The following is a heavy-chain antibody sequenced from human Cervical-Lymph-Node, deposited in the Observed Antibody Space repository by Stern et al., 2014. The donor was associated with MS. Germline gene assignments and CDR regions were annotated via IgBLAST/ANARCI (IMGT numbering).Heavy chain of an antibody. CDR3: AKVGYMTSWYYFDN. CDR1: GFTFSNYG. J-gene: IGHJ4*02. CDR2: ISYDESNQ. V-gene: IGHV3-30*18. Sequence: DQLVESGGGVVQPGRSLRLSCAASGFTFSNYGMHWVRQAPGKGLEWVAVISYDESNQYYADSVKGRFTISRDNSKSTLYLQMNSLRAEDTAVYYCAKVGYMTSWYYFDNWGQGTLLTVSS. D-gene: IGHD6-13*01.